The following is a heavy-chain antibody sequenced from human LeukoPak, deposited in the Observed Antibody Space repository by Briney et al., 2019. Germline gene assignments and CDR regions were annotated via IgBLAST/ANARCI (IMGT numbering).Heavy chain of an antibody. Sequence: GGSLRLSCAASGFTFSNAWMSWVRQAPGKGLEWVGRIKRKTDGGTTDYAAPVKGRFTISRDDLKNTVYLQMNSLKTEDTAVYYCSAATVTSSGLFYFDYWGQGTLVTVSS. CDR1: GFTFSNAW. CDR3: SAATVTSSGLFYFDY. V-gene: IGHV3-15*01. CDR2: IKRKTDGGTT. J-gene: IGHJ4*02. D-gene: IGHD4-17*01.